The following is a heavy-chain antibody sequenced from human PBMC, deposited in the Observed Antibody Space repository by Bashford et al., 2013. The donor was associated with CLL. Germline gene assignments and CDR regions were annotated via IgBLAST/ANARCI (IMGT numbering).Heavy chain of an antibody. Sequence: SETLSLTCACLLVGPQWLLLELGSASPQGRGWSGLGEINHSGSTNYNPSLKSRVTISVDTSKNQFSLKLSSVTAADTAVYYCARGPMIVVVINPGEPYYYYYYGMDVWGQGTTSPSP. CDR3: ARGPMIVVVINPGEPYYYYYYGMDV. D-gene: IGHD3-22*01. J-gene: IGHJ6*02. V-gene: IGHV4-34*01. CDR2: INHSGST. CDR1: VGPQWLL.